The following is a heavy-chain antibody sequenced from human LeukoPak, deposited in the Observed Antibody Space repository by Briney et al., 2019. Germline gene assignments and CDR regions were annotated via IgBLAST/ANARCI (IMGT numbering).Heavy chain of an antibody. CDR1: GFTFSSYE. CDR3: ARDTTVSYYYYYMDV. Sequence: GGSLRLSCAASGFTFSSYEMNWVRQAPGKGLEWVSYISSSGSTIYCADSVKGRFTISRDNAKNSLYLQMNSLRAEDTAVYYCARDTTVSYYYYYMDVWGKGTTVTVSS. J-gene: IGHJ6*03. V-gene: IGHV3-48*03. CDR2: ISSSGSTI. D-gene: IGHD4-17*01.